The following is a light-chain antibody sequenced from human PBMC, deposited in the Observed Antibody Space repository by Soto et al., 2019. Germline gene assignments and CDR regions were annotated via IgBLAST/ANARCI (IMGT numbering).Light chain of an antibody. Sequence: DIQMTQSPSTLSGSVGDRVTTTCRASQTISSWLAWYQQKPGKAPKLLIYKASTLKSGVPSRFSGSGSGTEFTLTISSLQPDDFATYYCQHYNSYSEAFXQGTKLDIK. V-gene: IGKV1-5*03. CDR3: QHYNSYSEA. CDR2: KAS. J-gene: IGKJ1*01. CDR1: QTISSW.